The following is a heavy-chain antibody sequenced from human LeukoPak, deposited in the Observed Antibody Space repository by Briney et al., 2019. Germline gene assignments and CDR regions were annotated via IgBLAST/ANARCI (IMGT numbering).Heavy chain of an antibody. CDR3: ARHPFATPFDH. D-gene: IGHD2-15*01. V-gene: IGHV4-34*01. Sequence: SETLSLTCAVYGGSFSGYYWSWIRQPPGKGLEWIGEINHSGSTNYNPSLKSRVTISVDTSKNQFSLKLTSVTAADTAVYFCARHPFATPFDHWGRGTLVTVSS. CDR2: INHSGST. CDR1: GGSFSGYY. J-gene: IGHJ4*02.